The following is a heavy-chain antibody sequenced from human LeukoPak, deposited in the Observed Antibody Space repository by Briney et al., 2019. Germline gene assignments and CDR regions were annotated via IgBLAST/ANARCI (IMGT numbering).Heavy chain of an antibody. V-gene: IGHV3-23*01. CDR3: AREARGSGRDFDY. CDR2: IYQTGEST. CDR1: GFTFSNYA. D-gene: IGHD1-26*01. J-gene: IGHJ4*02. Sequence: PGGSLRLSCAGTGTGFTFSNYAMSWVRQAPGKGLEWVSSIYQTGESTYYADSVKGRFTISRDDAKNSLYLQMNSLRDEDTAVYFCAREARGSGRDFDYWGQGILVTVSS.